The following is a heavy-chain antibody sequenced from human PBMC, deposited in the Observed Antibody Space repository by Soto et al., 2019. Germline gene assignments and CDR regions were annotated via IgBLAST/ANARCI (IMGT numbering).Heavy chain of an antibody. D-gene: IGHD1-1*01. CDR3: VKSHRTPPEDYFFDS. CDR1: GFTFSSYG. Sequence: GGSLRLSCVASGFTFSSYGMHWVRQAPGKGLEWVAVVSYHETNKYYADSVKGRFTVSKDNSENTVFLQMNSLRAEDTAVYYCVKSHRTPPEDYFFDSWGQGTLVTVSS. V-gene: IGHV3-30*18. CDR2: VSYHETNK. J-gene: IGHJ4*02.